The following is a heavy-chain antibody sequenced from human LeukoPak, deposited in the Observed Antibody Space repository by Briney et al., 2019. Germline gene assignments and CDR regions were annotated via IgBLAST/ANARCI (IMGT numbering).Heavy chain of an antibody. CDR1: GFTFSSYA. D-gene: IGHD4-17*01. CDR2: ISGPGGST. CDR3: AKDLTTVTPRYGMDV. Sequence: PGGSLRLSCAASGFTFSSYAMSWVRQAPGKGLEWVSAISGPGGSTYYADSVKGRFTISRDNSKNTLYLQMNSLRAEDTALYYCAKDLTTVTPRYGMDVWGQGTTVTVSS. V-gene: IGHV3-23*01. J-gene: IGHJ6*02.